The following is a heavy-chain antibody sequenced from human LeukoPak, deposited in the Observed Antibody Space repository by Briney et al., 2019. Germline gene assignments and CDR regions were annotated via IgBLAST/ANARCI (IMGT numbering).Heavy chain of an antibody. CDR1: GFSFSNYE. CDR2: ISSSGSTI. J-gene: IGHJ2*01. Sequence: GGSLRLSCAASGFSFSNYEMNCVRQAPGKGLEWVSYISSSGSTIYYPDSVKGRFTISRDNAKNSLYLQMNRLRAEDTAVYYCARDQDDYGDYWYFDLWGRGTLVTVSS. V-gene: IGHV3-48*03. D-gene: IGHD4-17*01. CDR3: ARDQDDYGDYWYFDL.